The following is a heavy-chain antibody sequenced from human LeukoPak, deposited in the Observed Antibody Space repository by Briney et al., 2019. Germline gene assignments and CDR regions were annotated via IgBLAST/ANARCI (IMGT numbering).Heavy chain of an antibody. D-gene: IGHD5-24*01. CDR1: GFSFSSYA. J-gene: IGHJ4*02. CDR2: ISGNGGST. V-gene: IGHV3-23*01. Sequence: GGSLRLSCAASGFSFSSYAMSWVRQAPGEGLEWVSAISGNGGSTDYADSVKGRFTISRDNSKNTLYLQMNSLRAEDTAVYYCASTEMATIFDYWGQGTLVTVSS. CDR3: ASTEMATIFDY.